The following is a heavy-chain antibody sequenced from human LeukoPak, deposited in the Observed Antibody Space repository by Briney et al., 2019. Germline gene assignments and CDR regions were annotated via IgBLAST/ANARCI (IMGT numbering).Heavy chain of an antibody. CDR3: ARDAITMVRGVKYGMDV. Sequence: ASVKVSCKASGYTFTGYYMHWVRQAPGQGLGWMGWINPNSGGTNYAQKFQGRVTMTRDTSISTAYMELSRLRSDDTAVYYCARDAITMVRGVKYGMDVWGQGTTVTVSS. V-gene: IGHV1-2*02. J-gene: IGHJ6*02. CDR2: INPNSGGT. D-gene: IGHD3-10*01. CDR1: GYTFTGYY.